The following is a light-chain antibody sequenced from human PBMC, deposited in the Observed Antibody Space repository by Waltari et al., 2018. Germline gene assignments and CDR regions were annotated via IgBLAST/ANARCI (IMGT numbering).Light chain of an antibody. CDR2: QDV. J-gene: IGLJ3*02. CDR3: QAWDSGTVV. Sequence: SYELTQPLSVSVSPGQTASITCSGDKLGDKYIFWYQQKSGQSPVLVIYQDVRRPSGIPERCSGSNSGNTATLTISGTQALDEAHYYCQAWDSGTVVFGGGTKLTVL. V-gene: IGLV3-1*01. CDR1: KLGDKY.